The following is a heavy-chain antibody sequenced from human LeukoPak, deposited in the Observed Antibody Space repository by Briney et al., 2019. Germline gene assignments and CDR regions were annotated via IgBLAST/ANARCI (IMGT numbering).Heavy chain of an antibody. V-gene: IGHV4-34*01. D-gene: IGHD2-2*01. CDR2: INHSGST. CDR1: GGSFSGYY. Sequence: PSETLSLTCAVYGGSFSGYYWSWIRQPPGKGLEWIGEINHSGSTNYNPSLKSRVTISVDTSKNQFSLKLSSVTAADTAVYYRARVGLGYCSSTSCPKDAFDIWGQGTMVTVSS. J-gene: IGHJ3*02. CDR3: ARVGLGYCSSTSCPKDAFDI.